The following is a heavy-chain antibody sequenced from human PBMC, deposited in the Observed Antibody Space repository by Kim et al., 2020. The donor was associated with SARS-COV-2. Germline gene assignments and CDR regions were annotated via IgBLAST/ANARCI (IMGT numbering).Heavy chain of an antibody. CDR3: ARDYYDSSGYQGHDAFDI. D-gene: IGHD3-22*01. CDR2: IWYDGSNK. J-gene: IGHJ3*02. CDR1: GFTFSSYG. V-gene: IGHV3-33*01. Sequence: GGSLRLSCAASGFTFSSYGMHWVRQAPGKGLEWVAVIWYDGSNKYYADSVKGRFTISRDNSKNTLHLQMNSLRAEDTAVYYCARDYYDSSGYQGHDAFDIWGQGTMVTVSS.